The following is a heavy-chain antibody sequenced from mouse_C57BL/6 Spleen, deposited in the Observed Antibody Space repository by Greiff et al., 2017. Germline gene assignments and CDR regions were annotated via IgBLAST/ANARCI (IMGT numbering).Heavy chain of an antibody. Sequence: EVKLMESGGGLVKPGGSLTLSCAASGFTFSDYGMHWVRQAPEKGLEWVAYISSGSSTNYYADTVKGRFTISRDNAKNTLFLQMTSLRSEDTAMYYCARGYGTGYFDVWGTGTTVTVSS. V-gene: IGHV5-17*01. J-gene: IGHJ1*03. D-gene: IGHD1-1*01. CDR1: GFTFSDYG. CDR2: ISSGSSTN. CDR3: ARGYGTGYFDV.